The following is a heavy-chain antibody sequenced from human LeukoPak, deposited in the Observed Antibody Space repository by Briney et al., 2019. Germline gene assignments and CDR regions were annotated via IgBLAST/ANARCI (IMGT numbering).Heavy chain of an antibody. V-gene: IGHV3-30*03. CDR1: GFTFSSYG. J-gene: IGHJ4*02. CDR3: ARGGHYSIAATADY. CDR2: ISYDGSNK. D-gene: IGHD6-13*01. Sequence: GRSLRLSCAAPGFTFSSYGMHWVRQAPGKGLEWVAVISYDGSNKYYADSVKGRFTISRDNSKNTLYLQMNSLRAEDTAVYYCARGGHYSIAATADYWGQGTLVTVSS.